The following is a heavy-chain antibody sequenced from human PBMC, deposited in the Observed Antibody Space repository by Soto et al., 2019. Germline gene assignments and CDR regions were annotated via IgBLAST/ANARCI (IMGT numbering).Heavy chain of an antibody. CDR3: ARDRGVAPPVAGHTHYYYYMDV. CDR1: GYSFTNYG. Sequence: QDQLVQSGAEVKKPGASVTVSCKASGYSFTNYGVTWVRQAPGQGLEWMGWISAFNGNTHYAQNLQGRVTMTTDASTSTAYMELRSLRSDDTAVYYCARDRGVAPPVAGHTHYYYYMDVWGKGTTVTVSS. CDR2: ISAFNGNT. J-gene: IGHJ6*03. V-gene: IGHV1-18*01. D-gene: IGHD6-19*01.